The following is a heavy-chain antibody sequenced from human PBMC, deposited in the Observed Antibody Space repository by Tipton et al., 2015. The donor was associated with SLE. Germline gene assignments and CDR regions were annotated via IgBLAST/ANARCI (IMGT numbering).Heavy chain of an antibody. CDR1: GGSFSGHF. CDR3: ARDKANYFDY. J-gene: IGHJ4*02. V-gene: IGHV4-34*01. Sequence: TLSLTCAVYGGSFSGHFWTWIRQPPGKGLEWIGEINHSGGTNYNPSLKSRVTISLDTSKNQFSLKLNSVTAADTAVYYCARDKANYFDYWGQGTLVTVSS. CDR2: INHSGGT.